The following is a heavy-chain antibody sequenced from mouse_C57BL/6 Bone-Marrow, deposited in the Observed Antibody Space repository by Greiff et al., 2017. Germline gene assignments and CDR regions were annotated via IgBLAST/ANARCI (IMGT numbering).Heavy chain of an antibody. CDR1: GFTFSSYA. J-gene: IGHJ3*01. Sequence: EVHLVESGEGLVKPGGSLKLSCAASGFTFSSYAMSWVRQPPEKRLEWVAYISSGGDYIYYADTVKGRFTISIENARTTLYLQLSSLKSEDTAMYYCTRDSYAWFAYGGQGTLVTVSA. CDR2: ISSGGDYI. D-gene: IGHD1-1*01. CDR3: TRDSYAWFAY. V-gene: IGHV5-9-1*02.